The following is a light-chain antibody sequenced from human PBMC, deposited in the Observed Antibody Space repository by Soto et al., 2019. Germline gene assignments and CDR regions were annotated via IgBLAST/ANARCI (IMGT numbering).Light chain of an antibody. V-gene: IGLV2-8*01. J-gene: IGLJ1*01. CDR1: SSDVGGYNY. CDR2: EVS. Sequence: HSALTQPPSASGSPGQSVTISCTGTSSDVGGYNYVSWYQQHPGKAPKVMIYEVSRRPSGVPDRFSGSKSGNTASLTVSGLQAEDEADYYCSSYAGSSYVFGTGTKLTVL. CDR3: SSYAGSSYV.